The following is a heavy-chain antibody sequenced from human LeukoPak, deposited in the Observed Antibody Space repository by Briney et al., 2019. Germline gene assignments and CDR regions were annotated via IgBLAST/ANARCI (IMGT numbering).Heavy chain of an antibody. J-gene: IGHJ5*02. V-gene: IGHV1-69*04. CDR2: IIPILGIA. Sequence: SVKVSCKASGGTFSSYAISWVRQAPGQGLEWMGRIIPILGIANYAQKFQGRVTITADKSTSTAYMELSSLRSEDTAVYYCARDYYGSGRGWFDPWGQGTLVTVSS. D-gene: IGHD3-10*01. CDR1: GGTFSSYA. CDR3: ARDYYGSGRGWFDP.